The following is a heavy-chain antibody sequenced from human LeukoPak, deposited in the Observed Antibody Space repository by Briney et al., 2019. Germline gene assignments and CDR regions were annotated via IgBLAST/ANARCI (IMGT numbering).Heavy chain of an antibody. J-gene: IGHJ4*02. D-gene: IGHD6-13*01. CDR1: GFIFSAYC. Sequence: PGGSLRLSCSASGFIFSAYCMSWVRQAPGRGLEWVATIKEDGTEKYYVDSVRGRFTISRDNAKSSLFLQMNTLRAEDTAVYYCTTAIEAAGFYFDYWGRGTLVPVSS. V-gene: IGHV3-7*01. CDR2: IKEDGTEK. CDR3: TTAIEAAGFYFDY.